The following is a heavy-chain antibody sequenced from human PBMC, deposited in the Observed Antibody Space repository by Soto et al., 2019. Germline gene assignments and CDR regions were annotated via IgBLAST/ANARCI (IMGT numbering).Heavy chain of an antibody. CDR1: GFTFSNYA. Sequence: EVQLLESGGGLVQPGGSLRLSCTASGFTFSNYAMSWVRQAPDKGLEWVSAISGRGGSTYYADSVKGRFTISRDNSKNMLFLQMNSLRVEDTALYYCAKDSTVTTSLYSYYYGLDVWGQGTTVTVSS. J-gene: IGHJ6*02. CDR2: ISGRGGST. D-gene: IGHD4-17*01. V-gene: IGHV3-23*01. CDR3: AKDSTVTTSLYSYYYGLDV.